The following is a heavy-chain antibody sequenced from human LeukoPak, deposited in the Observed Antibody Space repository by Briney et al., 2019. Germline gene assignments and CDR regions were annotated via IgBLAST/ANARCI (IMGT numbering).Heavy chain of an antibody. CDR2: IYYSGST. D-gene: IGHD2-2*02. CDR3: ARHPLFFCSSTSCYTYYFDY. V-gene: IGHV4-39*01. CDR1: GGSISSSSYY. J-gene: IGHJ4*02. Sequence: SETLSLTCTVSGGSISSSSYYWGWIRQPPGKGLEWIGSIYYSGSTYYNLSLKSRVTISVDTSKNQFSLKLSSVTAAGTAVYYCARHPLFFCSSTSCYTYYFDYWGQGTLVTVSS.